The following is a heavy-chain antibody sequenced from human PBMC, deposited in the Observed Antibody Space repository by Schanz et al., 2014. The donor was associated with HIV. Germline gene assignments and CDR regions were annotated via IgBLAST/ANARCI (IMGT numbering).Heavy chain of an antibody. V-gene: IGHV3-9*01. CDR1: GFFLDDYA. J-gene: IGHJ6*02. Sequence: DVQLVESGGGLVQPGRSLRLSCATSGFFLDDYAMHWVRQAPGKGLEWVSGISWNSGSIGYADSVKGRFTISRDNAKNSLHLQMNSLRAEDTALYYCAKDIGRDVGYGLDVWGQGTTVTVSS. CDR2: ISWNSGSI. CDR3: AKDIGRDVGYGLDV. D-gene: IGHD1-26*01.